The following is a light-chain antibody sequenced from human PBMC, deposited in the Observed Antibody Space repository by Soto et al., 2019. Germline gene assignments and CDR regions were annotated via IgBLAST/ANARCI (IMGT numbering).Light chain of an antibody. V-gene: IGKV3-20*01. CDR3: QQYGSSPRLT. CDR2: GAS. Sequence: EIVLTQSPGTLSLSPGERATLSCRASQSVSSSYLAWYQQKPGQAPRLLIYGASSRATGIPDRFSGSGSGTDFTLTISRLEPEDFAVYYCQQYGSSPRLTFGGATKWIS. J-gene: IGKJ4*01. CDR1: QSVSSSY.